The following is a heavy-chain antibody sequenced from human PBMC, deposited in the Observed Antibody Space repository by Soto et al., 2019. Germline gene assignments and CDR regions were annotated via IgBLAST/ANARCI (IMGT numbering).Heavy chain of an antibody. Sequence: SETLSLTCTVSGGSISSSSYYWGWIRQPPGKGLEWIGSIYYSGSTYYNPSLKGRVTISVDTSKNQFSLKLSSVTAADTAVYYCARQEYSSSWYYYYGMDVWGQGTTVTVSS. J-gene: IGHJ6*02. CDR2: IYYSGST. D-gene: IGHD6-13*01. V-gene: IGHV4-39*01. CDR1: GGSISSSSYY. CDR3: ARQEYSSSWYYYYGMDV.